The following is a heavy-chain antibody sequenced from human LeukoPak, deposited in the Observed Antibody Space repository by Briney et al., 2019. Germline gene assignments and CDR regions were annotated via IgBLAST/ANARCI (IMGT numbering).Heavy chain of an antibody. Sequence: PGGSLRLSCVASGFTVSSKYMSWVRQAPGKGLEWVSVIYSGGSTYYGESVKGRFTISRDNSKNTLYLQMNSLRAEDTAVYYCAKENDFWSGYYVDYWGQGTLVTVSS. D-gene: IGHD3-3*01. CDR1: GFTVSSKY. J-gene: IGHJ4*02. V-gene: IGHV3-53*05. CDR2: IYSGGST. CDR3: AKENDFWSGYYVDY.